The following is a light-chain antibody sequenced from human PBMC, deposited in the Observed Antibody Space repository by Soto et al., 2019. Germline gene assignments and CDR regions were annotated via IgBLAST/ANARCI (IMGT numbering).Light chain of an antibody. CDR1: QGISDY. Sequence: DIQMTQSPSSVSASVGDRVTITCRASQGISDYLSWFQHKPGEAPKLLIYTASSLQGGVPLRFSGAGSRTDFSLTISGLQPEDSATYYCQQTYTFPWTFGQGTKVDIK. J-gene: IGKJ1*01. CDR3: QQTYTFPWT. V-gene: IGKV1-39*01. CDR2: TAS.